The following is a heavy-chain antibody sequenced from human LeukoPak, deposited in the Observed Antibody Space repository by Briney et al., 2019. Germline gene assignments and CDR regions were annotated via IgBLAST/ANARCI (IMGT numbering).Heavy chain of an antibody. CDR2: IYYDGYT. D-gene: IGHD2-21*01. CDR1: GGSINNYY. CDR3: GRHLTWGDIRFFLDY. V-gene: IGHV4-59*08. Sequence: SETLSLTCTVSGGSINNYYWSWIRQPPGKGLEWIGDIYYDGYTNYNPSLKSRVTISVDTSKNQFSLKLSSVTAADTAVYYGGRHLTWGDIRFFLDYWGQGPLVTVS. J-gene: IGHJ4*02.